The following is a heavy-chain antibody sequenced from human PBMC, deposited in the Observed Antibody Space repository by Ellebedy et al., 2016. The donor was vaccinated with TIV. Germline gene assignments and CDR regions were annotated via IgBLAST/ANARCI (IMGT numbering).Heavy chain of an antibody. J-gene: IGHJ4*02. CDR1: GFTFSNYA. CDR2: IGTGGDT. D-gene: IGHD3-22*01. Sequence: GGSLRLSCATSGFTFSNYAMNWVRQAPGRGLEWVSTIGTGGDTYYLESVRGRFAISRDNSKNTQYLQMSTLRADDTAVYYCAINLPGAYYDYWGQGTLVTVSS. CDR3: AINLPGAYYDY. V-gene: IGHV3-23*01.